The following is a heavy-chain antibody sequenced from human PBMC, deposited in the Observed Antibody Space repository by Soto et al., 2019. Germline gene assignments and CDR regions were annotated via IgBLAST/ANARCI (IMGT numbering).Heavy chain of an antibody. CDR2: ISGDGTNT. CDR3: VRVGYCADTVCYGFDY. J-gene: IGHJ4*02. CDR1: GFTFSIYW. V-gene: IGHV3-74*01. D-gene: IGHD2-8*01. Sequence: GGSMRLSSAASGFTFSIYWMHWVRQAPGKGLVWVSRISGDGTNTSYADSVKGRFTSSRDNAKNTLYLQMDSLRAEDTAVYYCVRVGYCADTVCYGFDYWGQGALVTVSS.